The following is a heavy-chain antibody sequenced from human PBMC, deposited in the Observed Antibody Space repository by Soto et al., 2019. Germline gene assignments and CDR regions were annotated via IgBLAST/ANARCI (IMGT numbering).Heavy chain of an antibody. J-gene: IGHJ3*02. Sequence: GGSLRLSCAASGFTLSSYDMHWVRQATGKGLEWVSAIGTAGDTYYPGSVKGRFTISRENAKNSLYLQMNSLRAGDTAVYYCARRGTGIAVAGAQNAFDIWGQGTMVTVSS. D-gene: IGHD6-19*01. CDR3: ARRGTGIAVAGAQNAFDI. CDR1: GFTLSSYD. V-gene: IGHV3-13*01. CDR2: IGTAGDT.